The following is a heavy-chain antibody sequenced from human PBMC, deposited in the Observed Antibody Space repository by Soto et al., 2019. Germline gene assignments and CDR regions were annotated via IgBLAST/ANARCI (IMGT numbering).Heavy chain of an antibody. D-gene: IGHD3-10*01. CDR1: GFTFSSYG. V-gene: IGHV3-30*18. Sequence: LSCAASGFTFSSYGMHWVRQAPGKGLEWVAVISYDGSNKYYADSVKGRFTISRDNSKITLYLQINSLRAEDTAVYYCGKDIAYYSYGSGSYPTDYYYYYGIDVWGQGTTVTVSS. CDR3: GKDIAYYSYGSGSYPTDYYYYYGIDV. J-gene: IGHJ6*02. CDR2: ISYDGSNK.